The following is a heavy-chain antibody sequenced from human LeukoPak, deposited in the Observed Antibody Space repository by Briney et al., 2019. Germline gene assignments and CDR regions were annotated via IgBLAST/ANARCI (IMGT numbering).Heavy chain of an antibody. Sequence: GGSLRLSCAGSGFTFNKYGMNWVGQPRGRGREWVGVIWYDVNTKAYADSVKGRFSIARDNSNDKVFLQMNSLRTEDTAVYYCARDGSGYHSYCDHWGQGTLVTVSS. V-gene: IGHV3-33*07. D-gene: IGHD5-12*01. J-gene: IGHJ4*02. CDR2: IWYDVNTK. CDR1: GFTFNKYG. CDR3: ARDGSGYHSYCDH.